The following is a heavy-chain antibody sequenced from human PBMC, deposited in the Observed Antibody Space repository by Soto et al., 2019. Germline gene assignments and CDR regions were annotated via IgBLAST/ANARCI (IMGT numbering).Heavy chain of an antibody. CDR1: GFPFSSYV. J-gene: IGHJ4*02. CDR2: ISGGGSNT. Sequence: EVQLLESGGGLVQRGGSLRLSCAASGFPFSSYVMSWVRQAPGKGLEWVSGISGGGSNTFYADSVKGRFTISRDNSKNTLLLQMNSLGAEDTAVYYCARGIGYCSSINCYSSRRLRFDSWGQGTLVTVSS. CDR3: ARGIGYCSSINCYSSRRLRFDS. V-gene: IGHV3-23*01. D-gene: IGHD2-2*01.